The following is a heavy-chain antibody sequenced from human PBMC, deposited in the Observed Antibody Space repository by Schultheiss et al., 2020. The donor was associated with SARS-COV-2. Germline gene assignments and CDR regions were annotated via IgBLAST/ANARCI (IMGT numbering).Heavy chain of an antibody. V-gene: IGHV4-61*01. Sequence: GSLRLSCTVSGGSVSSGSYYWSWIRQPPGKGLEWIGYIYYSGSTNYNPSLKSRVTISVDTSKNQFSLKLSSVTAADTAVYYCARDERKIYYYYGMDVWGQGTTVTVSS. J-gene: IGHJ6*02. CDR3: ARDERKIYYYYGMDV. CDR2: IYYSGST. CDR1: GGSVSSGSYY. D-gene: IGHD1-1*01.